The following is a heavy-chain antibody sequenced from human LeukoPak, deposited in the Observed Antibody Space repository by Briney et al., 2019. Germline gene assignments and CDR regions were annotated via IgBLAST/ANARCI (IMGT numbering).Heavy chain of an antibody. CDR2: IYYSGST. J-gene: IGHJ5*02. Sequence: SETLSLTCTVSGGSISSSSYYWGWIRQPPGKGLEWIGSIYYSGSTYYNPSLKSRVTISVDTSKNQFSLKLSSVTAADTAVYYCARHGIVLLWFGESPTWFDPWGQGTLVTVPS. CDR3: ARHGIVLLWFGESPTWFDP. CDR1: GGSISSSSYY. D-gene: IGHD3-10*01. V-gene: IGHV4-39*01.